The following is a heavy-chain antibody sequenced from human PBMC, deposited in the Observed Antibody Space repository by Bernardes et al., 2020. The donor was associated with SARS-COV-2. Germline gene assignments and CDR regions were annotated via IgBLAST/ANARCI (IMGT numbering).Heavy chain of an antibody. D-gene: IGHD3-3*01. Sequence: SETLSLTCTVSGGSISSGSYYWSWIRQPAGKGLEWIGRIYTSGSTNYNPSLKSRVTISVDTSKNQFSLKLSSVTAADTAVYYCARGGFSITIFGVVIRYGMDVGGQGTTVTVSS. CDR3: ARGGFSITIFGVVIRYGMDV. J-gene: IGHJ6*02. CDR1: GGSISSGSYY. V-gene: IGHV4-61*02. CDR2: IYTSGST.